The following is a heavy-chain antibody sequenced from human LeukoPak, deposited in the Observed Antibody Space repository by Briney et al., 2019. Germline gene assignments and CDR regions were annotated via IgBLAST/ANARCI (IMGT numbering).Heavy chain of an antibody. CDR2: TGGRSNDI. CDR1: GFTFSDYN. CDR3: LRGHSVYDFRVY. D-gene: IGHD5/OR15-5a*01. Sequence: PGGSLRLSCAASGFTFSDYNMIWVRQAPGKGPEWVSFTGGRSNDIFYADSVKGRFTISRDNAKNSLYLQMNSLRAEDAAMYYCLRGHSVYDFRVYWGQGTLVTVSS. V-gene: IGHV3-48*01. J-gene: IGHJ4*02.